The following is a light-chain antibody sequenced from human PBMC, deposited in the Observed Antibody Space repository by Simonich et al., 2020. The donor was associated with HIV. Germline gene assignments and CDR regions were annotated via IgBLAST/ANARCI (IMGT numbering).Light chain of an antibody. CDR2: GAS. J-gene: IGKJ2*01. Sequence: EIAMTQSPATLSVSPGERATLSCRASQSVSNNLAWYQQKPGQAPRLLIYGASTRATGIPARFSGSGSGTEFTLTISSMQSEDFAVYYCQQYNNWPLFFGQGTKLEIK. CDR3: QQYNNWPLF. V-gene: IGKV3-15*01. CDR1: QSVSNN.